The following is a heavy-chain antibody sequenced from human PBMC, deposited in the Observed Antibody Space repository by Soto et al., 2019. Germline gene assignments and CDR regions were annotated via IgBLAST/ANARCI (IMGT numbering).Heavy chain of an antibody. CDR2: ISYDGSNK. V-gene: IGHV3-30*03. D-gene: IGHD2-8*01. J-gene: IGHJ6*03. CDR1: GFTFSSYG. Sequence: QVQLVESGGGVVQPGRSLRLSCAASGFTFSSYGMHWVRQAPGKGLEWVAVISYDGSNKYYADSVKGRFTISRDNSKNTLYLQMNSLRAEDTAVYYCATDPNPPNYYYYMDVWGKGTTVTVSS. CDR3: ATDPNPPNYYYYMDV.